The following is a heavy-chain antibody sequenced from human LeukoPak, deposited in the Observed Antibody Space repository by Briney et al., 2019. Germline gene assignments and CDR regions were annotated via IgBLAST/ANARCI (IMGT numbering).Heavy chain of an antibody. V-gene: IGHV4-59*01. Sequence: SETLSLTCTVSGGSISSYYWSWIRQPPGKGLEWIGYIYYSGSTNYNPSLKSRVTISVDTSKNQFSLKLSPVTAADTAVYYCARAAVHGSYYTHNYYYYMDVWGKGTTVTVSS. D-gene: IGHD1-26*01. CDR1: GGSISSYY. CDR3: ARAAVHGSYYTHNYYYYMDV. J-gene: IGHJ6*03. CDR2: IYYSGST.